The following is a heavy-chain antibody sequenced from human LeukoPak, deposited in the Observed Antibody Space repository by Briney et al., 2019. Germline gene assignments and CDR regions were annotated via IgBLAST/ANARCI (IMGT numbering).Heavy chain of an antibody. D-gene: IGHD1-26*01. J-gene: IGHJ4*02. CDR1: GFTFGTYA. Sequence: GGSLRLSCAASGFTFGTYAMNWVRQAPGKGLEWVSGIGGSGVTYYADSVKGRFTMSRDNSKNTLYLQMNSLRAEDTAVYYCAKDRYLFDYWGQGTLVTVSS. V-gene: IGHV3-23*01. CDR3: AKDRYLFDY. CDR2: IGGSGVT.